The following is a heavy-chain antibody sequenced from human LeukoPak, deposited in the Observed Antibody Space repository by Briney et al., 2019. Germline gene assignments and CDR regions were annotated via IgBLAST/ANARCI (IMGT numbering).Heavy chain of an antibody. V-gene: IGHV1-24*01. Sequence: ASVKVSCKVSGYTLTELSMHWVRQAPGKGLEWMGGFDPEDGETIYAQKFQGRVTMTEDTSTDTAYMELSSLRSDDTAVYYCVSGWGGGSGIAFDIWGQGTMVTVSS. CDR3: VSGWGGGSGIAFDI. D-gene: IGHD3-3*01. J-gene: IGHJ3*02. CDR2: FDPEDGET. CDR1: GYTLTELS.